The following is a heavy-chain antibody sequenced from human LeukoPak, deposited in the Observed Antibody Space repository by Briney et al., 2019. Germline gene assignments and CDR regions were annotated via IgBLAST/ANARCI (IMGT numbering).Heavy chain of an antibody. CDR1: GGTFSSYA. CDR3: ASPYYYDSSGYQRAHWYFDL. D-gene: IGHD3-22*01. Sequence: SVKVSFKASGGTFSSYAISWVRQAPGQGLEWMGGIIPIFGTANYAQKFQGRVTITTDESTSTAYMELSSLRSEDTAVYYCASPYYYDSSGYQRAHWYFDLWGRGTLVTVSS. J-gene: IGHJ2*01. CDR2: IIPIFGTA. V-gene: IGHV1-69*05.